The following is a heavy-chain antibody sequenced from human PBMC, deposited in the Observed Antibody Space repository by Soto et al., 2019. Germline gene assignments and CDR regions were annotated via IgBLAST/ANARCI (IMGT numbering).Heavy chain of an antibody. D-gene: IGHD4-17*01. J-gene: IGHJ6*03. CDR2: IYYSGST. V-gene: IGHV4-59*08. Sequence: SETLSLTCTVSGASISSYYWSWIRQPPGKGLEWIGYIYYSGSTNYNPSLKSRVTISVDTSKNQFSLKLSSVTAADTAVYYCARLTTVTSYYYYYYMDVWGKGTTVTVSS. CDR3: ARLTTVTSYYYYYYMDV. CDR1: GASISSYY.